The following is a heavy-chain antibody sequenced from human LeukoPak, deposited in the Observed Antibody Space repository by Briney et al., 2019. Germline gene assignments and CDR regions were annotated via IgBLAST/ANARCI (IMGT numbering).Heavy chain of an antibody. CDR3: AGDSIAAVGNFDY. Sequence: GASVKVSCKTSGYTFTDYYMHWVRQAPGQGLEWMGWINPNSGDTKYAQRFQGRVTMTRDTSISAAYMELSRLISDDTAVYYCAGDSIAAVGNFDYWGQGTLVTVSS. CDR2: INPNSGDT. J-gene: IGHJ4*02. D-gene: IGHD6-13*01. V-gene: IGHV1-2*02. CDR1: GYTFTDYY.